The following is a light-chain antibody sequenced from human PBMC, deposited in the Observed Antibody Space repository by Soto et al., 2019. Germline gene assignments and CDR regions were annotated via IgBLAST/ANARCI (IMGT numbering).Light chain of an antibody. CDR2: ETS. J-gene: IGLJ1*01. V-gene: IGLV2-23*01. Sequence: ALTQPASVSGSPGQSVTISCTGTSSDFGSYKFVSWYQHHPGTVPKVIIYETSKRPSGVSDRFSGSKSGNTASLTISGLQAEDEADYYCFSFTSTNTHVVGRGTKVTVL. CDR1: SSDFGSYKF. CDR3: FSFTSTNTHV.